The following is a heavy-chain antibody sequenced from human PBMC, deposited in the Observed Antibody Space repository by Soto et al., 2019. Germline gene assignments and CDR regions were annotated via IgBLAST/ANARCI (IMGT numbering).Heavy chain of an antibody. J-gene: IGHJ6*02. D-gene: IGHD3-10*01. CDR2: ISSSSSYT. CDR3: AGGQLWFGVHYYCCGMDV. Sequence: QVQLVESGGGLVKPGGSLRLSCAASGFTFSNYYMSWIRQAPGKGLEWVSYISSSSSYTNYADSVKGRFTISRDNAKNSLYLQMNSLRAEDTAVYYCAGGQLWFGVHYYCCGMDVWSQGTTVTVSS. V-gene: IGHV3-11*05. CDR1: GFTFSNYY.